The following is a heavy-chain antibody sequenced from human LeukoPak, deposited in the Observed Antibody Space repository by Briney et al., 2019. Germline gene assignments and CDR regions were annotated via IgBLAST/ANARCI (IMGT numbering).Heavy chain of an antibody. CDR1: GGSISSYY. Sequence: PSETLSPTCTVSGGSISSYYWSWIRQPAGKGLEWIGRIFTSGSTNYNPSLKSRVTISVDKSKNQFSLKLSSVTAADTAVYYCARLAGYQLLGGPYYYYYMDVWGKGTTVTVSS. J-gene: IGHJ6*03. CDR2: IFTSGST. D-gene: IGHD2-2*01. V-gene: IGHV4-4*07. CDR3: ARLAGYQLLGGPYYYYYMDV.